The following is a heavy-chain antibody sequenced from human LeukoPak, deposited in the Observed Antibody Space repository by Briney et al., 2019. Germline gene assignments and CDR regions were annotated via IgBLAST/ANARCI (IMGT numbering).Heavy chain of an antibody. CDR1: GFTFSSYG. CDR2: IWYDGSNK. CDR3: ARDLQRDGSNGDYVDY. J-gene: IGHJ4*02. V-gene: IGHV3-33*01. D-gene: IGHD4-17*01. Sequence: PGRSLRLSCAASGFTFSSYGMHWVRQAPGKGLEWVAVIWYDGSNKYYADSVKGRFTISRDNSKNTLYLQMNSLRAEDTAVYYCARDLQRDGSNGDYVDYWGQGTLVTVSS.